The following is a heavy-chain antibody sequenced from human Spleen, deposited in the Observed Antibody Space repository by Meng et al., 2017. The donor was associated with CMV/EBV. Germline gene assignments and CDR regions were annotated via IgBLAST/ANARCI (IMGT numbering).Heavy chain of an antibody. CDR2: LYYSGRT. CDR1: GGSINSTDNY. Sequence: SETLSLTCTVSGGSINSTDNYWGWIRQPPGKGLEWIGSLYYSGRTYYNRSLKSRVTISVDTSKNQCSLKVSSVTAADTAVYYCAKVSRGSKPWPVVVNVPYFDYWGQGTLVTVSS. V-gene: IGHV4-39*07. CDR3: AKVSRGSKPWPVVVNVPYFDY. D-gene: IGHD2-15*01. J-gene: IGHJ4*02.